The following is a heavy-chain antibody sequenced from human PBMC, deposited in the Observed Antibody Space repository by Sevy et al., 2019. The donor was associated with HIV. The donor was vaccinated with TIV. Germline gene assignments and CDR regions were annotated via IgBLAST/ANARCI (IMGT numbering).Heavy chain of an antibody. J-gene: IGHJ4*02. V-gene: IGHV3-21*01. CDR1: GFTFSSYS. CDR2: ISSSSSYI. CDR3: ARDLNPFYYDFWSGYSLPDY. D-gene: IGHD3-3*01. Sequence: GGSLRLSCAASGFTFSSYSMNWVRQAPGKELEWVSSISSSSSYIYYADSVKGRFTISRDNAKNSLYLQMNSLRAEDTAVYYCARDLNPFYYDFWSGYSLPDYWGQGTLVTVSS.